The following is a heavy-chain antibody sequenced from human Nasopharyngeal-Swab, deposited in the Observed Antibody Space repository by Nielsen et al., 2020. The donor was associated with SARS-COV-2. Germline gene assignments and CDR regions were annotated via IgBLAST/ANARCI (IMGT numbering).Heavy chain of an antibody. CDR3: ARDTGYSSSPYFDY. Sequence: GSLRLSCTVSGGSIRSYYWIWIRQPPGKGLEWIGYIYYSGTTNYNPSLKSRVTISVDTSKNQFSLKLRSVSAADTAVYYCARDTGYSSSPYFDYWGQGTLVTVSS. CDR1: GGSIRSYY. CDR2: IYYSGTT. J-gene: IGHJ4*02. D-gene: IGHD6-13*01. V-gene: IGHV4-59*01.